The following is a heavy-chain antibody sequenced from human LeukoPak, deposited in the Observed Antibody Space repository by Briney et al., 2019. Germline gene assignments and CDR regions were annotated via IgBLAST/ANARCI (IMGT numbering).Heavy chain of an antibody. Sequence: SETLSRTCTVSGGSISSYYWSWIRQPPGKGLEWIGYIYYSGSTNYNPSLKSRVTISVDTYKNQFSLKLSSVTAADTAVYYCAREEVVDGYKFLDYWGQGTLVTVSS. V-gene: IGHV4-59*01. CDR1: GGSISSYY. CDR3: AREEVVDGYKFLDY. CDR2: IYYSGST. D-gene: IGHD5-24*01. J-gene: IGHJ4*02.